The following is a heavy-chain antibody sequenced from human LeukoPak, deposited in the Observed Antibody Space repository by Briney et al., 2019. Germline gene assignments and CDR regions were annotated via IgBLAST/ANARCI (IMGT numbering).Heavy chain of an antibody. V-gene: IGHV3-30-3*01. CDR2: VSHDETEK. CDR1: GFTFSCCS. Sequence: GGSLRLSCAASGFTFSCCSIHWVRQAPGKGLEWVAVVSHDETEKHYADSVKGRFTIFRDKSKNTVDLQMNSLRVEDTAVYYCAGSDSGSYLDSDVWGQGTTVTVSS. J-gene: IGHJ6*02. D-gene: IGHD1-26*01. CDR3: AGSDSGSYLDSDV.